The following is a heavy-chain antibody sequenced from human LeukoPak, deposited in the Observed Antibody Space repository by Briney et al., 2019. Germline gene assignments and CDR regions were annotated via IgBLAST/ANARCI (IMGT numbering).Heavy chain of an antibody. Sequence: SETLSLTCTVSGGSISSYYWSWIRQPPGKGLEWIGYIYYSGSTNYNPSLKSRATISVDTSKNQFSLKLSSVTAADTAVYYCAGDGELEGWFDPWGQGTLVTVSS. V-gene: IGHV4-59*01. CDR2: IYYSGST. J-gene: IGHJ5*02. D-gene: IGHD1-26*01. CDR3: AGDGELEGWFDP. CDR1: GGSISSYY.